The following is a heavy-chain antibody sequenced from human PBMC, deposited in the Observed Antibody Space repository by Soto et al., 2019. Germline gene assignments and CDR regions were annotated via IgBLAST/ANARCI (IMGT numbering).Heavy chain of an antibody. D-gene: IGHD6-13*01. J-gene: IGHJ4*02. Sequence: QVQLVESGGGVVQPGRSLRLSCAASGFTFSSYAMHWVRQAPGKGLEWVAVISYDGSNKYYADSVKGRFTISRDNSKNTLYLQMNSLRAEETAVYYCARDMSSAIELEEYWGQGTLVTVSS. V-gene: IGHV3-30-3*01. CDR3: ARDMSSAIELEEY. CDR1: GFTFSSYA. CDR2: ISYDGSNK.